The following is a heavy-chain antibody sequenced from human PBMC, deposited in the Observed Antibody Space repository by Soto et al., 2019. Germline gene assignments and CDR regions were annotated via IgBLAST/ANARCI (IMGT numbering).Heavy chain of an antibody. J-gene: IGHJ4*02. Sequence: GASVKVSWKASGYTFTTYVIGWVRQAPGQGLEWMGWITTYNDNTNYARNLQGRVTMTTDASTNTAYMELRSLTSDDTAVYYCARERRRLYDDILTRYYLYDFWGQGTRVTVSS. CDR1: GYTFTTYV. CDR3: ARERRRLYDDILTRYYLYDF. V-gene: IGHV1-18*01. D-gene: IGHD3-9*01. CDR2: ITTYNDNT.